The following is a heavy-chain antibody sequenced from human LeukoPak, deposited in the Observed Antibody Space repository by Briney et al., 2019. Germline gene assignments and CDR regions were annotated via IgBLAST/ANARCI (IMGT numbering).Heavy chain of an antibody. CDR2: IHRSGST. D-gene: IGHD1-14*01. CDR1: LDSTTSNF. J-gene: IGHJ4*02. CDR3: AREIVGGFNPGAY. Sequence: SETLSLTCTVSLDSTTSNFWSWVRQPPGKGLEWIGEIHRSGSTNYNPSLQSRVTISIDRSKNQIALELSSVTAADTAVYYCAREIVGGFNPGAYWGQGTLVNVSS. V-gene: IGHV4-4*02.